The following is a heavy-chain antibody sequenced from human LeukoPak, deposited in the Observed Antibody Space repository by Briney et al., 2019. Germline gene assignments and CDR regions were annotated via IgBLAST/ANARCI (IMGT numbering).Heavy chain of an antibody. V-gene: IGHV4-34*01. Sequence: SETLSLTYRVDAHSLTRYYTTWIRQPPGKGLEWIGEINHSRSTNYNPSLKSRVTISIDTSKKQLSLKLTSVTAAATTVYLAVKYDSRSGYYSLNHTNVWDTGTTVTVSS. CDR1: AHSLTRYY. D-gene: IGHD3-3*01. J-gene: IGHJ6*04. CDR2: INHSRST. CDR3: VKYDSRSGYYSLNHTNV.